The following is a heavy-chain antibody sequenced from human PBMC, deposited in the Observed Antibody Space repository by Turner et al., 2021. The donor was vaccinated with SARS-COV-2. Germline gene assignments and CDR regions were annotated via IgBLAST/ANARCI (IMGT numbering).Heavy chain of an antibody. CDR1: GFTFITYV. CDR2: INGGNGRT. CDR3: AREPMPLRF. Sequence: SVQISCKTSGFTFITYVIHWVRQAPGQRPEWLGSINGGNGRTEYAEEFKGRVTMTRDTSANKAYMELSSLKSEDVALYYCAREPMPLRFWGQGTLVTVSS. J-gene: IGHJ4*02. D-gene: IGHD2-2*01. V-gene: IGHV1-3*03.